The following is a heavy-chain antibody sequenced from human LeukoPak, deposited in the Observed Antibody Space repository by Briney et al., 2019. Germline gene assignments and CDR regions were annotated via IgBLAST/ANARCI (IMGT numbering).Heavy chain of an antibody. CDR2: VSGDGGST. CDR1: GFTFDDYA. CDR3: AKGGARWLQLYYFDY. Sequence: GGSLRLSCAASGFTFDDYAMHWVRQAPGKGLEWVSLVSGDGGSTYYADSVKGRFTISRDNSKNSLYLQMNSLRTEDTALYYCAKGGARWLQLYYFDYWGQGTLVTVSS. J-gene: IGHJ4*02. D-gene: IGHD5-24*01. V-gene: IGHV3-43*02.